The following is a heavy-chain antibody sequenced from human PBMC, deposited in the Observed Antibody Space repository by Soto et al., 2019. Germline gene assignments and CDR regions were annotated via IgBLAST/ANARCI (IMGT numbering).Heavy chain of an antibody. CDR1: GFTFSSYA. D-gene: IGHD6-19*01. J-gene: IGHJ5*02. CDR3: ARDTYDTYSSEGGIFDP. V-gene: IGHV3-30-3*01. Sequence: ESGGGVVQPGRSLRLSCAASGFTFSSYAMHWVRQAPGKGLEWVAVISYDGSNKYYADSVKGRFTISRDNSKNTLYLQMNSLRAEDTAVYYCARDTYDTYSSEGGIFDPWGQGTLVTVSS. CDR2: ISYDGSNK.